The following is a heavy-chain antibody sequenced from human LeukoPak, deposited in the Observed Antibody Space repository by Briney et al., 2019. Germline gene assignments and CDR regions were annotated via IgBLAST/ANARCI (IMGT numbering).Heavy chain of an antibody. J-gene: IGHJ4*02. V-gene: IGHV3-23*01. CDR2: ISGSGGGT. D-gene: IGHD1-26*01. CDR3: ARNGSTFDY. CDR1: GFTFSSYA. Sequence: PGGSLRLSCAASGFTFSSYAMSWVRQAPGKGLEWVSMISGSGGGTYYADSVKGRFTISRDNAKNSLYLQMNSLRAEDTAVYYCARNGSTFDYWGQGTLVTVSS.